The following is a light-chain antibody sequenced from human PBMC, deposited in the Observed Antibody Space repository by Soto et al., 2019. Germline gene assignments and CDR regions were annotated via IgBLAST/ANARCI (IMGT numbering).Light chain of an antibody. CDR2: GAS. CDR3: QQYDSLPFT. Sequence: EIVLTQSPGTLSLSPGERATLSCRASQSVSSTYLAWYQQKPGRAPRLFIYGASSRATGIPDRFSGSGSGTDFTLTISRLEPEDFAVYYCQQYDSLPFTFGPGTKVDIK. CDR1: QSVSSTY. V-gene: IGKV3-20*01. J-gene: IGKJ3*01.